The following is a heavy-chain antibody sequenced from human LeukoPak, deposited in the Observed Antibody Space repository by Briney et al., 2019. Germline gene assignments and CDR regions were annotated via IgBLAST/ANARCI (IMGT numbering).Heavy chain of an antibody. CDR1: GGTFSSYV. CDR3: ASLYRYQYQLLSEYSSSPNYMDV. Sequence: GASVKVSCKASGGTFSSYVISWVRQAPGQGLEWMGGIIPIFGTANYAQKFQGRVTITTDESTSTAYMELCSLRSEDTAVYYFASLYRYQYQLLSEYSSSPNYMDVWGKGTTVTVSS. CDR2: IIPIFGTA. V-gene: IGHV1-69*05. D-gene: IGHD2-2*01. J-gene: IGHJ6*03.